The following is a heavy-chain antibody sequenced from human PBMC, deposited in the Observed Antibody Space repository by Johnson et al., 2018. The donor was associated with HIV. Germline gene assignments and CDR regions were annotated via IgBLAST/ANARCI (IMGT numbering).Heavy chain of an antibody. D-gene: IGHD3-3*01. J-gene: IGHJ3*02. CDR3: ARGRAPYYDFWSGTRNSDAFDI. V-gene: IGHV3-30*04. CDR1: EFPFSNYA. Sequence: VQLVESEGGVVQPGRSLRLSCAASEFPFSNYALDWVRQAPGMGLEWVALISYNGRHKYFADSVKARFTIPSDNSKNSLYLQMNSLRGEDTAVYYCARGRAPYYDFWSGTRNSDAFDIRGQGTMVTVSS. CDR2: ISYNGRHK.